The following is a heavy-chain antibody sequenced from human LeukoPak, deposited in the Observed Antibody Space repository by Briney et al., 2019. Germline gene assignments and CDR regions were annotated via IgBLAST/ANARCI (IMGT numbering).Heavy chain of an antibody. V-gene: IGHV1-46*01. CDR3: AILSSGSGWYERFDP. CDR1: GYTFTAYF. Sequence: ASVKVSCKASGYTFTAYFMHWVRQAPGQGLEWMGIINPSGGSTSYAQKFQGRVTMTRDTSTSTVCMELSSLRSEDTAVYYCAILSSGSGWYERFDPWGQGTLVTVSS. D-gene: IGHD6-19*01. CDR2: INPSGGST. J-gene: IGHJ5*02.